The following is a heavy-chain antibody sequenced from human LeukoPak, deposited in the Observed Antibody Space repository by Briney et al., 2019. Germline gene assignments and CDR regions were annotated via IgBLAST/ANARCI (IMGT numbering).Heavy chain of an antibody. V-gene: IGHV3-30*02. CDR2: IRYDGSNK. D-gene: IGHD1-1*01. CDR3: AKFSGTIETIDY. CDR1: GFPFRSYA. Sequence: GGSLRLSCAASGFPFRSYAMHWVRQAPGKGLEWVAFIRYDGSNKYYADSVKGRLTISRDNSKNTLYLQMNSLRAEDTAVYYCAKFSGTIETIDYWGQGTLVTVSS. J-gene: IGHJ4*02.